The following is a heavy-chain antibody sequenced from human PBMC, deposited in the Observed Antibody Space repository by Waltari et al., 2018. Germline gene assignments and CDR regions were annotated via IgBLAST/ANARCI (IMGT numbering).Heavy chain of an antibody. V-gene: IGHV4-59*02. J-gene: IGHJ4*02. CDR1: GGSVSGDY. Sequence: QAQLQESGPGLLNPSETLSLTCSVSGGSVSGDYWSWIRQPPGKGLEFIAYMSHSGALIKNPSLKSRVTISLDTSKNQFSLNLDSVTAADTAVYYCARQIGGRLLWDYWGQGTLVVVSS. CDR3: ARQIGGRLLWDY. CDR2: MSHSGAL. D-gene: IGHD2-21*02.